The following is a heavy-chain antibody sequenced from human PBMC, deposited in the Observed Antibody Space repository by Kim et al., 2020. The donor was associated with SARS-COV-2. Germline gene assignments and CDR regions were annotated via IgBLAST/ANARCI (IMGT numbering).Heavy chain of an antibody. CDR2: IKQDGSEK. V-gene: IGHV3-7*01. J-gene: IGHJ6*02. Sequence: GGSLRLSCAASGFTFSSYWMSWVRQAPGKGLEWVANIKQDGSEKYYVDSVKGRFTISRDNAKNSLYLQMNSLRAEDTAVYYCARDNWSGSTWNYYYYYGMDVWGQGTTVTVSS. CDR3: ARDNWSGSTWNYYYYYGMDV. D-gene: IGHD3-3*01. CDR1: GFTFSSYW.